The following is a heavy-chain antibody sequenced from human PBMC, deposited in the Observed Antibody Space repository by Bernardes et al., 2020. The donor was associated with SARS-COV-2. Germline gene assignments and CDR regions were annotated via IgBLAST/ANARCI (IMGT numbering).Heavy chain of an antibody. CDR3: ATHSDSSERGAFDL. CDR2: IYPDDSET. D-gene: IGHD6-6*01. Sequence: GESLKISCHDSGYSFTSHWIAWVRQMPGKGLEWMGMIYPDDSETRFSPSFKGRVTISADKSINTTYLQWTSLKASDTAMYYCATHSDSSERGAFDLWGQGTLVTVSS. V-gene: IGHV5-51*01. J-gene: IGHJ3*01. CDR1: GYSFTSHW.